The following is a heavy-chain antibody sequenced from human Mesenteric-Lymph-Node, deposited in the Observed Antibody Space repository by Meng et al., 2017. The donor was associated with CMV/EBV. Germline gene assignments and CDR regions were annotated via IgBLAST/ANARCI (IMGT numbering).Heavy chain of an antibody. CDR2: INHSGST. Sequence: SQTRSLTGAVYGGSFSGYYWSWIRQPPGKGLEWIGEINHSGSTNYNPSLKSRVTISVDTSKNQFSLKLSSVTAADTAVYYCARDRPDYSRGGMDVWGQGTTVTVSS. J-gene: IGHJ6*02. CDR1: GGSFSGYY. CDR3: ARDRPDYSRGGMDV. V-gene: IGHV4-34*01. D-gene: IGHD4-11*01.